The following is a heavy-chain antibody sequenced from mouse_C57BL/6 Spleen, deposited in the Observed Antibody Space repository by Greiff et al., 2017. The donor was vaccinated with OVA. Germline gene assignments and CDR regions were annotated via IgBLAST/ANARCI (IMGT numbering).Heavy chain of an antibody. CDR2: IDPSDSYT. CDR3: ARDGSSYEGFDY. CDR1: GYTFTSYW. V-gene: IGHV1-59*01. J-gene: IGHJ2*01. D-gene: IGHD1-1*01. Sequence: QVQLQQPGAELVRPGTSVKLSCKASGYTFTSYWMHWVKQRPGQGLEWIGVIDPSDSYTNYNQKFTGKATLTVDTSSSTAYMQLSSLTSEDSAVYYCARDGSSYEGFDYWGQGTTLTVSS.